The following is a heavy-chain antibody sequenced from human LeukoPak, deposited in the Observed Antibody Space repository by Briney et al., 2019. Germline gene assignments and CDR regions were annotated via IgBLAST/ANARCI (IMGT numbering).Heavy chain of an antibody. CDR3: ARQKAAHMDV. J-gene: IGHJ6*03. CDR1: GGSISSSSYY. D-gene: IGHD2-15*01. V-gene: IGHV4-39*01. Sequence: KPSETLSLTCTVSGGSISSSSYYWGWIRQPPGKGLEWIGSIYYSGSTYYNPSLKSRVTISVDTSKHQFSLKLSSVTAADTAVYYCARQKAAHMDVWGKGTTVTVSS. CDR2: IYYSGST.